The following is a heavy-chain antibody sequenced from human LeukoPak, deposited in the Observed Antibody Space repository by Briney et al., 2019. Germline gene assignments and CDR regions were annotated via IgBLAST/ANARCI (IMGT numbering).Heavy chain of an antibody. J-gene: IGHJ6*02. CDR2: IIPIFGTA. CDR3: ATRSGEGYYGMDV. V-gene: IGHV1-69*13. D-gene: IGHD3-16*01. Sequence: SVKVSCKASGGTFSSFAISWVRQAPGKGLEWTGGIIPIFGTANYAQKFQGRVTITADESTSTAYMELSSLRSEGTAVYYCATRSGEGYYGMDVWGQGTTVTVSS. CDR1: GGTFSSFA.